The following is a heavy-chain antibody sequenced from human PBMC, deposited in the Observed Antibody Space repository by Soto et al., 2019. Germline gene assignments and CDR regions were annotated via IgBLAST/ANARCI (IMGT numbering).Heavy chain of an antibody. CDR1: GGSISSYY. D-gene: IGHD3-10*01. V-gene: IGHV4-59*01. CDR3: ARDGSGSYYMYYYYGMDV. J-gene: IGHJ6*02. CDR2: IYYSGST. Sequence: PXETLSLTCTVSGGSISSYYWSWIRQPPGRGLDWIGYIYYSGSTNYNPSLKSRVTISVDTSKNQFSLKLSSVTAADTAVYYCARDGSGSYYMYYYYGMDVWGQGTTVTVSS.